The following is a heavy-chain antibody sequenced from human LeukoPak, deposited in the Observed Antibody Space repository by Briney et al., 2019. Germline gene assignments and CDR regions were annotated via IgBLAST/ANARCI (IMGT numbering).Heavy chain of an antibody. J-gene: IGHJ4*02. Sequence: ASVKVSCKASGYTFTSYYMHWVRQAPGQGLEWMGWINPNSGGTNYAQKFQGRVTMTRDTSISTAYMELSRLRSDDTAVYYCARSTKYDFWSGYHGHFDYWGQGTLVTVSS. D-gene: IGHD3-3*01. CDR3: ARSTKYDFWSGYHGHFDY. V-gene: IGHV1-2*02. CDR1: GYTFTSYY. CDR2: INPNSGGT.